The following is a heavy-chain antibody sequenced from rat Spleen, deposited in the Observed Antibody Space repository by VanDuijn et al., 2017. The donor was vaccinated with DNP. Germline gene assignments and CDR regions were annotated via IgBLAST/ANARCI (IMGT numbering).Heavy chain of an antibody. J-gene: IGHJ2*01. CDR3: ARWADYFDY. Sequence: EVQLVESGGGLVQPGRSLKLSCAASGFTFSDYYMAWVRQAPTKGLEWVAYISYDGGSTHYGDSVKGRCTISRDNAKSTLYLQMNSLRSEDMATYFCARWADYFDYWGQGVMVTVSS. D-gene: IGHD4-6*01. V-gene: IGHV5-22*01. CDR1: GFTFSDYY. CDR2: ISYDGGST.